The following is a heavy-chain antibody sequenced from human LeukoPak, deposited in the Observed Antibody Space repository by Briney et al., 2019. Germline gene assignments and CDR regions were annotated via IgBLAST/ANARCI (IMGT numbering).Heavy chain of an antibody. CDR2: ISSSSYI. D-gene: IGHD2-15*01. J-gene: IGHJ4*02. Sequence: PGGSLRLSCAASGFTFSSYSMNWVRQAPGKGLEWVSSISSSSYIYYADSVKGRFTISRDNSKNTLYLQMNSLRAEDTAIYYCAKDGSGCSGGSCYQNFDYWGQGTLVTVSS. V-gene: IGHV3-21*04. CDR1: GFTFSSYS. CDR3: AKDGSGCSGGSCYQNFDY.